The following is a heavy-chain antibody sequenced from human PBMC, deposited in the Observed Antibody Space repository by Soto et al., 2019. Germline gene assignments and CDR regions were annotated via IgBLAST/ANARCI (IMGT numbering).Heavy chain of an antibody. V-gene: IGHV4-31*03. Sequence: QVQLQESGPGLVKPSQTLSLTCTVSGGSISSGGYYWSWIRQHPGKGLEWIGYIYDSGSTYYNPSRQSRVTISVDTSKNQFSLKLSSVTAADTAVYYCARDIKSQGPDAFDIWGQGTMVTVSS. CDR2: IYDSGST. CDR1: GGSISSGGYY. CDR3: ARDIKSQGPDAFDI. D-gene: IGHD3-10*01. J-gene: IGHJ3*02.